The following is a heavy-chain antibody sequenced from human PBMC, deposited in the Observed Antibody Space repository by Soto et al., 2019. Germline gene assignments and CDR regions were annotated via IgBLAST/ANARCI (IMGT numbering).Heavy chain of an antibody. CDR2: ISYDGSNK. D-gene: IGHD2-15*01. Sequence: GGSLRLSCAASGFTFSSYAMHWVRQAPGKGLEWVVVISYDGSNKYYADSVKGRFTISRDNSKNTLYLQMNSLRAEDTAVYYCARVGDIVVVVADEGMDVWGQGTTVTVSS. J-gene: IGHJ6*02. V-gene: IGHV3-30-3*01. CDR1: GFTFSSYA. CDR3: ARVGDIVVVVADEGMDV.